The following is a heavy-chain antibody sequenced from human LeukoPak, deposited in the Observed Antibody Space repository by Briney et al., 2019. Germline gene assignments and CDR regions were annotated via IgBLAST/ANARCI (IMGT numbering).Heavy chain of an antibody. D-gene: IGHD2-2*01. CDR2: IDPSSTYI. V-gene: IGHV3-21*01. CDR1: GFTFRRYS. Sequence: GGSLRLSFAASGFTFRRYSMNWVRQAPGKGLEWISAIDPSSTYIYYADSVKGRFTSSRDNAENSLYLQMNSLRVEDTAVYYCARAPTVLVGYCSSSSCQADYWGQGTLVTVSS. CDR3: ARAPTVLVGYCSSSSCQADY. J-gene: IGHJ4*02.